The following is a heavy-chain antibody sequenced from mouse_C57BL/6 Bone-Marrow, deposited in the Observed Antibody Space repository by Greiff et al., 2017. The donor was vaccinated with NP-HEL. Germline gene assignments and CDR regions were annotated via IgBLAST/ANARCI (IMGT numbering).Heavy chain of an antibody. D-gene: IGHD2-3*01. CDR3: ARNWGYSYAMDY. V-gene: IGHV2-2*01. J-gene: IGHJ4*01. CDR2: IWSGGST. CDR1: GFSLTSYG. Sequence: QVQLQQSGPGLVQPSQSLSITCTVSGFSLTSYGVHWVRQSPGKGLEWLGVIWSGGSTDYNAAFISRLSISKDNSKSQVFFKMNSLQADDTAIYYCARNWGYSYAMDYWGQGTSVTVS.